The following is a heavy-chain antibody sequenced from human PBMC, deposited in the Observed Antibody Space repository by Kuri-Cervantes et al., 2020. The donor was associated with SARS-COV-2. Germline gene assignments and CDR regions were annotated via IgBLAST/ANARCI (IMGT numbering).Heavy chain of an antibody. Sequence: GESLKIYCAASGFTFSSYSMNWVRQAPGKGLEWVSYISSSSTIYYADSVKGRFTISRDNAKNSLYLQMNSLRAEDTAVYYCARDLYSYGGYLYYYYMDVWGKGTTVTVSS. CDR1: GFTFSSYS. D-gene: IGHD5-18*01. CDR2: ISSSSTI. V-gene: IGHV3-48*01. CDR3: ARDLYSYGGYLYYYYMDV. J-gene: IGHJ6*03.